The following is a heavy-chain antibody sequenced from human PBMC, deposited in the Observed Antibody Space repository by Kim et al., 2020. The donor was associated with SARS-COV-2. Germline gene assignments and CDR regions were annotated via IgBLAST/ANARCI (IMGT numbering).Heavy chain of an antibody. Sequence: GGSLRLSCAASGFTFSNAWMSWVRQAPGKGLEWVGRIKSKTDGGTTDYAAPVKGRFTISRDDSKNTLYLQMNSLKTEDTAVYYCTTRKSSIAARRGWYFDLWGRGTLVTVSS. D-gene: IGHD6-6*01. CDR1: GFTFSNAW. J-gene: IGHJ2*01. CDR2: IKSKTDGGTT. V-gene: IGHV3-15*01. CDR3: TTRKSSIAARRGWYFDL.